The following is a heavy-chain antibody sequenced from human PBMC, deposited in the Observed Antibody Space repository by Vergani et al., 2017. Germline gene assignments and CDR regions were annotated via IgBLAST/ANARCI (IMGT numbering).Heavy chain of an antibody. CDR3: ARDSDGVIFGFDP. J-gene: IGHJ5*02. D-gene: IGHD3-10*01. V-gene: IGHV1-69*06. CDR2: IIPIFGTA. CDR1: GGTFSSYA. Sequence: QVQLVQSGAEVKKPGSSVKVSCKASGGTFSSYAISWVRQAPGQGLEWMGGIIPIFGTANYAQKFQGRVTMTRDTSISTAYMELSRLRSDDTAVYYCARDSDGVIFGFDPWGQGTLVTVSS.